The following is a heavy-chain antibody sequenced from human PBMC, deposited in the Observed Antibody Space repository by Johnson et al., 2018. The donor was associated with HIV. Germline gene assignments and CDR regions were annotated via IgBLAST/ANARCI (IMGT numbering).Heavy chain of an antibody. CDR3: ATLIYRSDAFDI. Sequence: VQLVESGGGVVQPGRSLRLSCAASGFTFSSYGMHWVRQAPGKGLEWVSGISWNSGSIGYADSVKGRFTISRDNAKNSLYLQMNSLRTEDTALYYCATLIYRSDAFDIWGQGTMVTVSS. J-gene: IGHJ3*02. V-gene: IGHV3-9*01. CDR2: ISWNSGSI. D-gene: IGHD1-26*01. CDR1: GFTFSSYG.